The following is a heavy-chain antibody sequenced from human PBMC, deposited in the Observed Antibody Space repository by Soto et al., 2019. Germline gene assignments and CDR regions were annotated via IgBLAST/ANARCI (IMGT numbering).Heavy chain of an antibody. V-gene: IGHV3-66*01. CDR2: IFSNGDT. CDR3: AREGTYNWV. Sequence: ELQLVASGGGLVQPGGSLRLSCAASGFTVSNNYVRWVRQAPGKGLEWVSLIFSNGDTRYADSVKGRFTLSRDSSSITLYLQMNSLGVEDTAVYYCAREGTYNWVGGQGINVTVSS. D-gene: IGHD1-1*01. CDR1: GFTVSNNY. J-gene: IGHJ4*02.